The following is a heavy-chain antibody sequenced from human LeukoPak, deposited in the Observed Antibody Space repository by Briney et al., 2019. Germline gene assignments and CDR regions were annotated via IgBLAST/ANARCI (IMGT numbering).Heavy chain of an antibody. V-gene: IGHV1-69*13. CDR1: GGTFSSYA. J-gene: IGHJ4*02. CDR2: IIPIFGTA. D-gene: IGHD1-7*01. Sequence: SVTVSCKASGGTFSSYAISWVRQAPGQGLEWMGEIIPIFGTANYAQKFQGRVTITADESTSTAYMELSSLRSEDTAVYYCARGLDWNYAYFDYWGQGTLVTVSS. CDR3: ARGLDWNYAYFDY.